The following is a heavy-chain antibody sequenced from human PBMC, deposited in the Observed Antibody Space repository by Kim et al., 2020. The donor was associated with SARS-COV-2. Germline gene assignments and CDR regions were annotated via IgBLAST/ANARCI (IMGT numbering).Heavy chain of an antibody. CDR3: ATDRSRYYYGSGSYPRY. V-gene: IGHV1-24*01. J-gene: IGHJ4*02. Sequence: ASVKVSCKVSGYTLTELSMHWVRQAPGKGLEWMGNFDPEDGETIYAQKFQGRVTMTEDTSTDTAYMELSSLRSEDTAVYYCATDRSRYYYGSGSYPRYWGQGTLVTVSS. CDR2: FDPEDGET. CDR1: GYTLTELS. D-gene: IGHD3-10*01.